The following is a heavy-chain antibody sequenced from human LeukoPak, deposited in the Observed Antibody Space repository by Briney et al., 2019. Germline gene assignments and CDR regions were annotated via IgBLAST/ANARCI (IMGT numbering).Heavy chain of an antibody. CDR1: GDSIDGYY. Sequence: SETLSLTCSVSGDSIDGYYWSWIRQPAGKGLEWIGRIYTSGSTNYNPSLKSRVTMSVDTSKNQFSLKLSSVTAADTAVYYCARDRVSGTIDYWSQGTLVTVSS. CDR2: IYTSGST. V-gene: IGHV4-4*07. CDR3: ARDRVSGTIDY. D-gene: IGHD1-26*01. J-gene: IGHJ4*02.